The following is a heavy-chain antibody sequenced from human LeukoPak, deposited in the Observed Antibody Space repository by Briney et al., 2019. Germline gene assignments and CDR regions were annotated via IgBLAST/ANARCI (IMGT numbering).Heavy chain of an antibody. J-gene: IGHJ3*02. CDR3: GVRGVIFPDAFDI. V-gene: IGHV5-51*01. CDR2: IYPGDSDT. D-gene: IGHD3-10*01. Sequence: GESLKISCKGSGYSFTSYWIGWVRQMPGKGLEWMGIIYPGDSDTRYRPSFQGQVTISADKSISTAYLQWSSLKASDTAMYYCGVRGVIFPDAFDIWGQGTMVTVSS. CDR1: GYSFTSYW.